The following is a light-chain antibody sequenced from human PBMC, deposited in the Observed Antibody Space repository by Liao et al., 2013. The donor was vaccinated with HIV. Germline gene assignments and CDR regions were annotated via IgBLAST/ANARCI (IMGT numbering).Light chain of an antibody. CDR2: YDS. J-gene: IGLJ3*02. Sequence: SYVLTQPPSVSVAPGETATITCGGNYIGNKGVYWYQQKPGQAPVMVISYDSDRPSGIPERFSGSNSGNTATLTLSRVEAGDEADYYCQVWDSSSDQVVFGGGTKADRP. CDR3: QVWDSSSDQVV. V-gene: IGLV3-21*01. CDR1: YIGNKG.